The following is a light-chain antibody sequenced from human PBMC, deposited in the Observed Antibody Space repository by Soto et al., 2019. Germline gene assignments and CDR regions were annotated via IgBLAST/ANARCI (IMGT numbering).Light chain of an antibody. CDR2: DAS. Sequence: DIQMTQSPSTLSASVRDRVTITCRASQSISNWVAWYQQKPGKDPKLLIHDASSLESGVPSRFSGRGSGTEFTLTISSLQPDDFAPYYCQQYNSYSVSFGQGARLEIK. CDR1: QSISNW. J-gene: IGKJ5*01. CDR3: QQYNSYSVS. V-gene: IGKV1-5*01.